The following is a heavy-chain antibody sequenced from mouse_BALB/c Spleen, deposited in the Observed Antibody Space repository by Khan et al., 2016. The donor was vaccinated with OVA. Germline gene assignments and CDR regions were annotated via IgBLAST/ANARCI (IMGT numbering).Heavy chain of an antibody. CDR1: GYTFTSYW. D-gene: IGHD2-10*02. Sequence: QLQLQQSGAELAKPGASVKMSCKASGYTFTSYWMHWVKQRPGQGLEWIGYINPSTGYTEYNQKFKDKATLTADKSSSTAYMQLSSLTSEDSAVYYCARGGYGNYGAYWGQGTLVTVSA. CDR3: ARGGYGNYGAY. J-gene: IGHJ3*01. CDR2: INPSTGYT. V-gene: IGHV1-7*01.